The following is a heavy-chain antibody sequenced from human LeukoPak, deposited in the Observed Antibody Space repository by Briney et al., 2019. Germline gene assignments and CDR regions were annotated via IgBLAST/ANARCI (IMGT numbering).Heavy chain of an antibody. CDR2: ISSSGSTI. V-gene: IGHV3-48*03. Sequence: PGGSLRLSCAASGFTFSSYEMNWVRQAPGKGLEWVSYISSSGSTIYYADSVKGRFTISRDNAKNSLYLQMNSLRAEDTAVYYCASPIAAAGLFDCWGQGTLVTVSS. J-gene: IGHJ4*02. D-gene: IGHD6-13*01. CDR1: GFTFSSYE. CDR3: ASPIAAAGLFDC.